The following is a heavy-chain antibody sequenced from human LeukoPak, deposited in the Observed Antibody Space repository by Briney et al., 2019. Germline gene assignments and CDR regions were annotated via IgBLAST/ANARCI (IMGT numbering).Heavy chain of an antibody. CDR2: IYYSGNT. Sequence: SETLSLTSTVSGGSISSSSYYWGWIRQPPGKGLEWIGSIYYSGNTYYNPSLKSRVTISVDTSKNQFSLKLSSVTAADTAVYYCARVAGYCSSTSCYHRRYYYYYMDVWGKGTTVTVSS. CDR1: GGSISSSSYY. CDR3: ARVAGYCSSTSCYHRRYYYYYMDV. J-gene: IGHJ6*03. V-gene: IGHV4-39*01. D-gene: IGHD2-2*01.